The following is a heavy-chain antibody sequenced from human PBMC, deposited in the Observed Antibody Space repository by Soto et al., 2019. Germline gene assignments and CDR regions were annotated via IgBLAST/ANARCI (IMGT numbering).Heavy chain of an antibody. CDR1: GFTFSSYG. V-gene: IGHV3-30*18. J-gene: IGHJ4*02. Sequence: GGSLRLSCAASGFTFSSYGMHWVRQAPGKGLEWVAVISYDGSNKYYADSVKGRFTISRDNSKNTLYLQMNSLRAEDTAVYYCAKTSSDSGSYYFDYWGQGTLVTVSS. CDR2: ISYDGSNK. CDR3: AKTSSDSGSYYFDY. D-gene: IGHD1-26*01.